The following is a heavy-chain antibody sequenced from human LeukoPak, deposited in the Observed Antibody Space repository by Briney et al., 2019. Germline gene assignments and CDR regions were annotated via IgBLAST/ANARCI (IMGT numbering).Heavy chain of an antibody. CDR2: INHSGST. Sequence: PSETLSLTCAVYGGSFSGYYWSWIRQPPGKGLEWIGEINHSGSTNYNPSLKSRVTISVDTSKNQFSLKLSSVTAADTAVYYCARGPGGYGPGSSYWGQGTLVTVSS. CDR3: ARGPGGYGPGSSY. D-gene: IGHD3-10*01. CDR1: GGSFSGYY. V-gene: IGHV4-34*01. J-gene: IGHJ4*02.